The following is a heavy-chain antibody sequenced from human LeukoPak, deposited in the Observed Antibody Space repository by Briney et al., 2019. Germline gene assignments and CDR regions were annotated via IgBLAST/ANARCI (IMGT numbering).Heavy chain of an antibody. CDR1: GGSISSSSYY. J-gene: IGHJ4*02. Sequence: SSETLSLTCTVSGGSISSSSYYWGWIRQPPGRGLEWIGSIYYSGSTYYNPSLKSRVTISVDTSKNQFSLKLSSVTAADTAVYYCAREDIIVGAPGLDYWGQGTLVTVSS. CDR2: IYYSGST. V-gene: IGHV4-39*07. CDR3: AREDIIVGAPGLDY. D-gene: IGHD1-26*01.